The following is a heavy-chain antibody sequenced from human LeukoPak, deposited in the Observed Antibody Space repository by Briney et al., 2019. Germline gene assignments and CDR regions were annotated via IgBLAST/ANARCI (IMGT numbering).Heavy chain of an antibody. D-gene: IGHD4-11*01. J-gene: IGHJ4*02. CDR3: ASVTVTKFDY. CDR1: GLNFRSYE. Sequence: GGSLRLSCEASGLNFRSYEMTWVRQAPGKGLEWVSYISSSGTTIYSADSVKGRFTISRDNAKNSLYLQMNSLRAEDTAVYYCASVTVTKFDYWGQGTLVTVSS. V-gene: IGHV3-48*03. CDR2: ISSSGTTI.